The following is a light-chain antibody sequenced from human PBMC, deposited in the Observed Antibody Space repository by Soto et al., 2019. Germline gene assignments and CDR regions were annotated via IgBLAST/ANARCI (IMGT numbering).Light chain of an antibody. CDR3: HHYDSALFT. CDR2: GAS. CDR1: QSFSSSY. V-gene: IGKV3-20*01. Sequence: EIVLTQSPGTLSLSPGERATLSCRASQSFSSSYLACDQQKPGQAPRLLIYGASSRATGIPDRFSGSGSGTDFTITISSLEPEDFAVYYSHHYDSALFTFGPGTKVDVK. J-gene: IGKJ3*01.